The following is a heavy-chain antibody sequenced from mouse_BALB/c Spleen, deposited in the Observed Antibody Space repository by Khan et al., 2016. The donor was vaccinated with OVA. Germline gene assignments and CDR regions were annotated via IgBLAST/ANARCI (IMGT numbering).Heavy chain of an antibody. J-gene: IGHJ3*01. CDR1: GYTFTNYW. D-gene: IGHD2-12*01. V-gene: IGHV1S132*01. CDR3: ARGDFGNDEFAY. Sequence: QVRLQQSEAELVKPGASVKLSCKTSGYTFTNYWIQWIKQRPGQGLEWIGEIFPGTGTTYYNENFKGKATLTIDTSSTTAYMQLSSLTSEDSAVYFGARGDFGNDEFAYWGQGTLVTVSA. CDR2: IFPGTGTT.